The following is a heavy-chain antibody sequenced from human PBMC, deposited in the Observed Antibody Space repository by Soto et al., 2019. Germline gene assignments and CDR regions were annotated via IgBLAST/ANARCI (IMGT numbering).Heavy chain of an antibody. CDR1: GFTFSSYA. D-gene: IGHD3-3*01. Sequence: GGSLRLSCAASGFTFSSYAMSWVRQAPGKGLEWVSAISGSGGSTYYADSVKGRFTISRDNSKNTLYLQMNSLRAEDTAVYYCAKVVTIFGVAPVGYFDSWGQGTLVTV. CDR2: ISGSGGST. V-gene: IGHV3-23*01. CDR3: AKVVTIFGVAPVGYFDS. J-gene: IGHJ4*02.